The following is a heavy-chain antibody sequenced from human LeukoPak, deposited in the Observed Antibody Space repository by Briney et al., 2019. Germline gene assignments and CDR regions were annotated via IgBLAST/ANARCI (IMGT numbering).Heavy chain of an antibody. CDR2: ISYDGSNK. D-gene: IGHD6-13*01. CDR1: GFTFSSYA. V-gene: IGHV3-30-3*01. J-gene: IGHJ4*02. CDR3: ARALYSGYSSSWYDY. Sequence: GGSLRLSCAASGFTFSSYAMHWVRQAPGKGLEWVAVISYDGSNKYYADSVKGRFTISRDNSKNTLYLQMNSLRAEDTAVYYCARALYSGYSSSWYDYWGQGTLVTVSS.